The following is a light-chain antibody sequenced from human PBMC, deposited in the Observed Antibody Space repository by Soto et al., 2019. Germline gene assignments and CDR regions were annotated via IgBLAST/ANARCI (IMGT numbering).Light chain of an antibody. CDR3: CSYTSTSARV. V-gene: IGLV2-14*01. Sequence: QSVLIQPASVSGSPGQSITISCTGTSSDVGGYDYVSWYQQHPGKVPKLLILEVNNRPSGVSHRFSGSKSGNTASLTISGLQPDDEADYYCCSYTSTSARVFGGGTKLTVL. CDR2: EVN. J-gene: IGLJ3*02. CDR1: SSDVGGYDY.